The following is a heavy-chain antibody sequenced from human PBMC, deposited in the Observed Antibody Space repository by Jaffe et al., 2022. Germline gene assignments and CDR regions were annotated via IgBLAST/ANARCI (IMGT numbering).Heavy chain of an antibody. V-gene: IGHV2-5*02. CDR2: IYWDDDK. Sequence: QITLKESGPTLVKPTQTLTLTCTFSGFSLSTSGVGVGWIRQPPGKALEWLALIYWDDDKRYSPSLKSRLTITKDTSKNQVVLTMTNMDPVDTATYYCALRLPGYCSGGSCYERAFDIWGQGTMVTVSS. J-gene: IGHJ3*02. CDR1: GFSLSTSGVG. CDR3: ALRLPGYCSGGSCYERAFDI. D-gene: IGHD2-15*01.